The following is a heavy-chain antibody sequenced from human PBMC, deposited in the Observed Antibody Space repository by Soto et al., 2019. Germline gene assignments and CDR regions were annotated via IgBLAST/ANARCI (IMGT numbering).Heavy chain of an antibody. CDR1: GFTFTSYD. CDR3: ARDQCFGGGRSCYYFAF. CDR2: ISNDGRGK. V-gene: IGHV3-30*04. D-gene: IGHD2-15*01. J-gene: IGHJ4*02. Sequence: QVQLVESGEGVVQPGRSLRRSCAASGFTFTSYDINWVRQAPGKGLEWVAVISNDGRGKYYADSVKGRFTISRDNSKNTLYLQMNSLRSDDTAVYYCARDQCFGGGRSCYYFAFWGPGTLVTVSS.